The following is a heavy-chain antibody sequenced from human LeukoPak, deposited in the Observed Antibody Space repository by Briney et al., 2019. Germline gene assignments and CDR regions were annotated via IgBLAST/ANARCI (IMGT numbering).Heavy chain of an antibody. CDR3: ARAYNSHFDY. J-gene: IGHJ4*02. V-gene: IGHV3-23*01. Sequence: PGGSLRLSCAASGFTFSSYAMNWVRQAPGKGLEWVSTISGDGGDTHYADSVRGRFTISRANSKNTLFMQMNSLRAEDTAVYYCARAYNSHFDYWGQGALVTVSS. CDR2: ISGDGGDT. CDR1: GFTFSSYA. D-gene: IGHD1-1*01.